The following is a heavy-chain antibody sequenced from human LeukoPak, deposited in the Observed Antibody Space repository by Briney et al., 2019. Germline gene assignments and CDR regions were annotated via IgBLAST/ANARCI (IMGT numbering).Heavy chain of an antibody. D-gene: IGHD5-24*01. Sequence: PSVKLSCKASGYTFTSYYMHCVRQAPRQRLEWMGIINPSGGSTSYAQKFQGRVTMTRDTSTSTVYMELSSLRSEDTAVYYCARENVEMATIFFDYWGQGTLVTVSS. CDR2: INPSGGST. V-gene: IGHV1-46*01. CDR3: ARENVEMATIFFDY. J-gene: IGHJ4*02. CDR1: GYTFTSYY.